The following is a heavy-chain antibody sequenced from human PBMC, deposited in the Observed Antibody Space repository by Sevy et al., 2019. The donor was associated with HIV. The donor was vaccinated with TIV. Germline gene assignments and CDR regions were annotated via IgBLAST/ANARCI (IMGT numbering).Heavy chain of an antibody. D-gene: IGHD4-17*01. J-gene: IGHJ4*02. V-gene: IGHV3-33*01. Sequence: GGSLRLSCAASGFTFSSYGMHWVRQAPGKGLEWVAHTWFDGSNTYYADSVKGRFTISRDIAKNTLHLQMNSLRGEDTAVYYCARDLEFYDNGDYGPAFMPDYWGQGTLVTVSS. CDR2: TWFDGSNT. CDR1: GFTFSSYG. CDR3: ARDLEFYDNGDYGPAFMPDY.